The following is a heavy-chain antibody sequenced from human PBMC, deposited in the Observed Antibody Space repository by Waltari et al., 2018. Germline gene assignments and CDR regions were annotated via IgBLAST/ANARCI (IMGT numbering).Heavy chain of an antibody. D-gene: IGHD1-20*01. CDR3: AKDLTGWGAFDI. CDR2: LSGSAAWT. J-gene: IGHJ3*02. Sequence: EVQLLESGGGLVQPGGSLRLSCTASGFTFSNYDMIWVRQAPGRGLEWVSRLSGSAAWTDYADSVKGRFIISRENSKNTLFLQMNSLRAEDTAIYYCAKDLTGWGAFDIWGQGTMVTVSS. CDR1: GFTFSNYD. V-gene: IGHV3-23*01.